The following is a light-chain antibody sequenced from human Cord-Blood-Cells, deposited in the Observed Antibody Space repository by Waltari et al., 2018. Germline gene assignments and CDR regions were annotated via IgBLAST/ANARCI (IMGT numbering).Light chain of an antibody. CDR1: QSVSSSY. V-gene: IGKV3-20*01. CDR3: QQYGSSPLYT. Sequence: EIVLTQSPRTLSLSPGERATLSCRASQSVSSSYLAWYQQKPGQAPRLLIYGASSRAPGIPDRFSGSGSGTDFTLTISRLEPEDFAVYYCQQYGSSPLYTFGQGTKLEIK. J-gene: IGKJ2*01. CDR2: GAS.